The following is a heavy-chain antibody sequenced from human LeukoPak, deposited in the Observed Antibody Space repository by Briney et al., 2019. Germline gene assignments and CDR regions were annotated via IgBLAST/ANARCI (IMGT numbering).Heavy chain of an antibody. Sequence: PSETLSLTCAVYGGSFSGYYWSWIRQPPGKGLEWIGEINHSGSTSYNPSLKSRVTISVDTSKNQFSLKLSSVTAADTAVYYCARGGGSSGYYLDYWGQGTLVTVSS. CDR1: GGSFSGYY. CDR3: ARGGGSSGYYLDY. D-gene: IGHD3-22*01. J-gene: IGHJ4*02. CDR2: INHSGST. V-gene: IGHV4-34*01.